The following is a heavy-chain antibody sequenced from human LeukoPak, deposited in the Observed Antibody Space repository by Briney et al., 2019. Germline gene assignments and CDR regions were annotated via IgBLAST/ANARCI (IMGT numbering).Heavy chain of an antibody. J-gene: IGHJ4*02. Sequence: SETLSLTCTVSGGSISNYWWSWIRQPPGKGLEWIGYVFDSGGTNYNPSLKGRVTISVDTSKKQFSLKLSSVTAADTALYYCARAGYCSSTSCYSGVFDYWGQGTLVTVSS. CDR1: GGSISNYW. CDR3: ARAGYCSSTSCYSGVFDY. V-gene: IGHV4-59*01. D-gene: IGHD2-2*01. CDR2: VFDSGGT.